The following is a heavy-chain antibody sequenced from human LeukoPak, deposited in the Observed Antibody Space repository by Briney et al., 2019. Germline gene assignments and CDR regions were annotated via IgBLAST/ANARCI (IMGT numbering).Heavy chain of an antibody. CDR3: AREHSGYDS. CDR1: GYTFTNYY. V-gene: IGHV1-46*01. J-gene: IGHJ5*02. CDR2: INPSGGST. Sequence: ASVKVSCKASGYTFTNYYMHWVRQAPGQGLEWMGIINPSGGSTNYAQKFQGRVTMTRDTSTSAVYMELSSLRSEDTAVYYCAREHSGYDSWGQGTLLTVSS. D-gene: IGHD5-12*01.